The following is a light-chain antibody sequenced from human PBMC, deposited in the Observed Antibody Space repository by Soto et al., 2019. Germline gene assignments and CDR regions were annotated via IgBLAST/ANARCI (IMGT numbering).Light chain of an antibody. CDR3: QQYNNWPGT. CDR1: QTVSSN. CDR2: GAS. V-gene: IGKV3D-15*01. J-gene: IGKJ1*01. Sequence: ESVLTQSPHPLSLSPGEGATLSCWASQTVSSNLDWFQQKPGQAPRLLIYGASTRATGIPARFSGSGSETEFTLTINSLQSEDFAVYFCQQYNNWPGTFGQGTKVDIK.